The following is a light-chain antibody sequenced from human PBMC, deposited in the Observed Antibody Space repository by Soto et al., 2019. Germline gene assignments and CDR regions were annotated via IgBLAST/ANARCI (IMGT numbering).Light chain of an antibody. CDR1: QSVSSSY. CDR3: QQYGSSFT. Sequence: EIVLTQSPGTLSLCPGERATLSCRASQSVSSSYLAWYQQKPGQAPRLLIYGASSRATGIPDRFSGSGSGTDFTLTISRLEPEDFAVYYCQQYGSSFTFGPGTKVDMK. V-gene: IGKV3-20*01. CDR2: GAS. J-gene: IGKJ3*01.